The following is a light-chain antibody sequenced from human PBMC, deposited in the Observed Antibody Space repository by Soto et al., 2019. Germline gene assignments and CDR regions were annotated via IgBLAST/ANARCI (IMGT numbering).Light chain of an antibody. CDR2: KAS. V-gene: IGKV1-5*03. CDR1: QSISYW. J-gene: IGKJ1*01. Sequence: DIQMTQSPSTLSASVGDRVTITCRVSQSISYWLAWYQQKPGKAPKLLIYKASSLESGVPSRFSGSGSGTEFTLTISSLQPDDFATYYCQQYDTYWTFGQGTKVEI. CDR3: QQYDTYWT.